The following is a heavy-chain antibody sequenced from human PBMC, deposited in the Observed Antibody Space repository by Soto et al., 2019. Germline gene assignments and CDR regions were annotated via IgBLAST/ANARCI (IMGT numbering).Heavy chain of an antibody. V-gene: IGHV4-59*01. D-gene: IGHD1-26*01. CDR2: IYASGSP. J-gene: IGHJ4*02. Sequence: SETLSLTCTISGGSIRVYYWSWVRQPPGHELEWIGYIYASGSPYYNPSLRSRVTISADTSKNQISLKLTSPTAADTAVYYCARGVGSSPPRYWGRGTLVTVSS. CDR1: GGSIRVYY. CDR3: ARGVGSSPPRY.